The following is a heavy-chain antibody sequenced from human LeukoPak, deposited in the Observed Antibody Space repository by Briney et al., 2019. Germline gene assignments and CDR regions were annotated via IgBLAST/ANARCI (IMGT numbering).Heavy chain of an antibody. CDR1: GGSISSSSYY. J-gene: IGHJ6*03. V-gene: IGHV4-61*05. D-gene: IGHD3-10*01. Sequence: SETLSLTCTVSGGSISSSSYYWGWIRQPPGKGLEWIGYIYYSGHTNYNPSLKSRVTISVDTSKNQFSLKLSSVTAADTAVYYCARTTMVRGTYYMDVWGKGTTVTISS. CDR3: ARTTMVRGTYYMDV. CDR2: IYYSGHT.